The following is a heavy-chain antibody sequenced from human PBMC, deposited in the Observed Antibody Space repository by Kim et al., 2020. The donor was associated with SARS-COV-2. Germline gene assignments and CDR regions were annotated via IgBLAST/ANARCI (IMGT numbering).Heavy chain of an antibody. J-gene: IGHJ6*02. CDR2: RNK. D-gene: IGHD2-15*01. CDR3: ARDQGGGMDV. V-gene: IGHV3-30*01. Sequence: RNKSHAGSVQARLTTSRDNSKHPLYLQMNSLGAADTAVYYCARDQGGGMDVWGQGTTVTVSS.